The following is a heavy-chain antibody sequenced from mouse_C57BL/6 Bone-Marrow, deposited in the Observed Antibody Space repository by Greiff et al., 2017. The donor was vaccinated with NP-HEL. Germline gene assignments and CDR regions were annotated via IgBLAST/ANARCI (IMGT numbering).Heavy chain of an antibody. CDR3: ALEPLTTVVGYYFDY. Sequence: VQLQQSGAELVKPGASVKLSCTASGFNIKDYYMHWVKQRTEQGLEWIGRIDPEDGETKYAPKFQGKATITADTSSNAAYLQLSSLTSEDTAVYYCALEPLTTVVGYYFDYWGQGTTLTVSS. CDR2: IDPEDGET. D-gene: IGHD1-1*01. CDR1: GFNIKDYY. V-gene: IGHV14-2*01. J-gene: IGHJ2*01.